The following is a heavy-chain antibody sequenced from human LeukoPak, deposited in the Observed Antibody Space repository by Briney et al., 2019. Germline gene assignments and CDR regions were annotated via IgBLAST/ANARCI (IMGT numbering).Heavy chain of an antibody. J-gene: IGHJ4*02. CDR1: GFTFSTYS. CDR2: IRSGGENT. CDR3: AILSWDGRGSFY. D-gene: IGHD2/OR15-2a*01. Sequence: PGGSLGLSCAASGFTFSTYSMSWVRQAPGKGLEGVSAIRSGGENTYYADSVRGRFTISRDNSRGTLSLQMNSLRAEDTAVYFCAILSWDGRGSFYWGQGTLVTVSS. V-gene: IGHV3-23*01.